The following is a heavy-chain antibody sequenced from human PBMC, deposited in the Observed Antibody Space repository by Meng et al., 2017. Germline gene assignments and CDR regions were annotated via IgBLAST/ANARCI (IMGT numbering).Heavy chain of an antibody. CDR1: GKTFTNYN. CDR3: ARGGGKPEGDYVWFDH. V-gene: IGHV1-46*01. J-gene: IGHJ5*02. D-gene: IGHD1-14*01. Sequence: VVLGYAGAKGGKHGAYVKVSGKASGKTFTNYNVHWLREGAGRGLEWMGVINPSGGMAAYEQKFQGRVTMTRDPSTSTFYIQVRSLRSDYTVVYYCARGGGKPEGDYVWFDHWGQGTLVTVSS. CDR2: INPSGGMA.